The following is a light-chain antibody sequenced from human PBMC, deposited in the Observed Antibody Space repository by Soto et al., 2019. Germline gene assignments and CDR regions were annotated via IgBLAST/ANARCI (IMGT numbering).Light chain of an antibody. CDR3: QQYNNWPPKFT. V-gene: IGKV3-15*01. J-gene: IGKJ3*01. CDR2: GAS. CDR1: QSVSSN. Sequence: EIVMTQSPATLSVSPGERATLSCRASQSVSSNLAWYQQKPGQAPRLLIYGASTRATGIPDRFSGSESGTEFTLTISSLQSEDVAIYYCQQYNNWPPKFTFGPGTKVDIK.